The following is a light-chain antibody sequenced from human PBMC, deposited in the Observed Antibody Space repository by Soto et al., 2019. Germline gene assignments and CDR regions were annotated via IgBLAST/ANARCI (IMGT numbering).Light chain of an antibody. CDR3: IQTLQTPLT. J-gene: IGKJ4*01. V-gene: IGKV2-30*02. CDR2: KVS. CDR1: QSLVHSDGIAY. Sequence: DVVMTQSPLSLPVTLGQPASISCRSNQSLVHSDGIAYFSWFQQRPGRSPRRLIYKVSNRDSGVPARFSGSGSGTDFALKISRVEAEDVGVYYCIQTLQTPLTFGGGTKVDIK.